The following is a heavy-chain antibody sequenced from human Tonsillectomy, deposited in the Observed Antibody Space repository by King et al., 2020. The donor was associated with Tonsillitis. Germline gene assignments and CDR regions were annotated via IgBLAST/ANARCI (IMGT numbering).Heavy chain of an antibody. Sequence: VQLVESGGGLAQPGGSLRLSCAASGFTFSSYWMHWVRQAPGQGPVWVSRINIDGTTITYADSVKGRYTISRDNAKNTLYLQMNSLRAEDTAVYYCARGIYNGAYQALNYWGQGTLVTVSS. CDR3: ARGIYNGAYQALNY. CDR1: GFTFSSYW. J-gene: IGHJ4*02. V-gene: IGHV3-74*01. D-gene: IGHD2-8*01. CDR2: INIDGTTI.